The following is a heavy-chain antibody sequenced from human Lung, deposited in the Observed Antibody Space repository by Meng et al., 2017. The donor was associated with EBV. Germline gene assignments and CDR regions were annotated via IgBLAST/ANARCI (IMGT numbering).Heavy chain of an antibody. V-gene: IGHV4-30-4*01. J-gene: IGHJ2*01. D-gene: IGHD5-18*01. CDR3: ARVGWRQWSFDL. Sequence: QGQVQEPGPGLVKPSQTLSLTCTVSGSSISSGDYYWSWIRQPPGKGLELIGHIYYSGSTSYNPSLKSRVTISVDTSNNQFSLKLSSVTAADTAVYYCARVGWRQWSFDLWGRGTLVTVSS. CDR1: GSSISSGDYY. CDR2: IYYSGST.